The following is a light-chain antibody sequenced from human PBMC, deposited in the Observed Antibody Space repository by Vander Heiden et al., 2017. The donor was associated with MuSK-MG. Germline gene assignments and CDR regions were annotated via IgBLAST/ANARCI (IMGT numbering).Light chain of an antibody. CDR2: CAS. J-gene: IGKJ2*02. CDR3: QQYGSSPPGT. CDR1: QSVSSSY. V-gene: IGKV3-20*01. Sequence: IVLTPSPGTLSFSPGERATLSCRASQSVSSSYLAWYQQKPGQAPRLLIYCASSRATGIPDRFSGSGSGTDFTPTISRLEPEDFAVYYCQQYGSSPPGTFGQGTKLEIK.